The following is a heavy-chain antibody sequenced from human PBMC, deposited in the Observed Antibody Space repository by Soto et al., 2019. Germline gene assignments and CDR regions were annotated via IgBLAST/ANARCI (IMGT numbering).Heavy chain of an antibody. Sequence: ASVTVSCQASGYTFTSYDINWVRQATGQGLEWMGWMNPNSGNTGYAQKFQGRVTMTRNTSISTAYMELSSLRSEDTAVYYCAKEVVVVAAGDAFDIWGQGTMVTVSS. CDR1: GYTFTSYD. V-gene: IGHV1-8*01. CDR2: MNPNSGNT. CDR3: AKEVVVVAAGDAFDI. J-gene: IGHJ3*02. D-gene: IGHD2-15*01.